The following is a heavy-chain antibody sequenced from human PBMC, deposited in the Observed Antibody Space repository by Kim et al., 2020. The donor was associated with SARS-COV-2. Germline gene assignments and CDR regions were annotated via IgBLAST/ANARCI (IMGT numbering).Heavy chain of an antibody. Sequence: NYAQKFPGRVTMNRDTSNSTAYMELSRLRSDDTAVYYCALDGWEPGPFGYWGQGTLVTVSS. V-gene: IGHV1-2*02. D-gene: IGHD1-26*01. CDR3: ALDGWEPGPFGY. J-gene: IGHJ4*02.